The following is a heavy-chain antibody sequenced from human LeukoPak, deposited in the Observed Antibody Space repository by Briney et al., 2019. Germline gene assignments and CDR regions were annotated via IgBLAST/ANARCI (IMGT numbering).Heavy chain of an antibody. D-gene: IGHD7-27*01. CDR1: GDSVSSSSYY. Sequence: KTSETLSLTCTVSGDSVSSSSYYWGWIRQPPGKGLEWIGSISYSGTNYNNPSLKSRVSISIDTSKNQFSVKLTSVTAADTAMYYCASLGTLRPWGQGTLVTVSS. CDR2: ISYSGTN. CDR3: ASLGTLRP. J-gene: IGHJ5*02. V-gene: IGHV4-39*01.